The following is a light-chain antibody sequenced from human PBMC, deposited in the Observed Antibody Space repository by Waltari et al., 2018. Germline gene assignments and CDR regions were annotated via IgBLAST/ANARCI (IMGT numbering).Light chain of an antibody. V-gene: IGLV2-14*01. Sequence: QSALTQPASVSGSPGQSITISCTGTSSDVGGYNYVPWYQQHPGKAPKLMLYDVSKRPSGVSNRFSGSKSGNTASLTISGLQAEDEADYYCSSYTSSSTFHWVFGGGTKLTVL. J-gene: IGLJ3*02. CDR3: SSYTSSSTFHWV. CDR1: SSDVGGYNY. CDR2: DVS.